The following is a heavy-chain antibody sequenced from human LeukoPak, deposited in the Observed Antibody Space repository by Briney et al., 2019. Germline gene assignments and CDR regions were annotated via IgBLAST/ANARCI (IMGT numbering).Heavy chain of an antibody. CDR2: INSVGSST. Sequence: AGGALRLSCAASGFTFSSYQLHWVRQAPGKGLVWVSRINSVGSSTSYVDSVKGRFPIPRDHAKNTLSLEMTSRRADDQAVFYCARPMVRGGLYMDVWGKGTTVSVSS. CDR1: GFTFSSYQ. J-gene: IGHJ6*03. D-gene: IGHD3-10*01. CDR3: ARPMVRGGLYMDV. V-gene: IGHV3-74*01.